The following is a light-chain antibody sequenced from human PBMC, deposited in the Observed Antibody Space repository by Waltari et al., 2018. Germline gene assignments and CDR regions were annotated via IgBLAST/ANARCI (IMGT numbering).Light chain of an antibody. Sequence: ERATLSCRASQSVSSNLAWYQQKPGQAPRLLIYGASTRATGIPARFSGSGSGTEFTLTISSLQSEDFAVYYCQQYNNWPLLLTFGGGTKVEIK. CDR1: QSVSSN. J-gene: IGKJ4*01. CDR2: GAS. CDR3: QQYNNWPLLLT. V-gene: IGKV3D-15*01.